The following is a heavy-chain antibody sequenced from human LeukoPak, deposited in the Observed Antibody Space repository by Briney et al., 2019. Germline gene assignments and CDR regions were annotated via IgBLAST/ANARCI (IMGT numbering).Heavy chain of an antibody. J-gene: IGHJ4*02. V-gene: IGHV3-7*01. CDR2: ITQDGREP. CDR1: RFTPSSYS. Sequence: PGRSPRPSSAASRFTPSSYSMSSVPHAPGKRLEWVANITQDGREPYTVDSVKGRFTISRDNAQNSLYLLMSSLRAEDTAVYYCARVGASRAPNWGPYYFDYWGQGTLVTVSS. CDR3: ARVGASRAPNWGPYYFDY. D-gene: IGHD7-27*01.